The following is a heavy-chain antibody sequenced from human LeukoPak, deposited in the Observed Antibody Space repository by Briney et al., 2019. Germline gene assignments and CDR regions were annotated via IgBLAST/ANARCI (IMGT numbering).Heavy chain of an antibody. CDR3: AKDYDSSGWAAFDI. CDR1: GFTFNSSG. CDR2: ISYDGSNK. V-gene: IGHV3-30*18. J-gene: IGHJ3*02. Sequence: PGGALRLSCAASGFTFNSSGMHWVRQAPGKGLERVAVISYDGSNKYFADSVKGRFTISRDNSKNTLYLQMNSLRAEDTAVYYCAKDYDSSGWAAFDIWGQGTMVTVSS. D-gene: IGHD3-22*01.